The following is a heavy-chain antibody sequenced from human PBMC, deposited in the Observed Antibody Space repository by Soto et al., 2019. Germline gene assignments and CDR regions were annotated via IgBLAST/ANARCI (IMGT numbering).Heavy chain of an antibody. J-gene: IGHJ4*02. CDR1: GGSVSSGSYY. V-gene: IGHV4-61*03. CDR2: INYSGST. CDR3: ARHVPHYDILTGYYPAFDY. D-gene: IGHD3-9*01. Sequence: SETLSLTCTVSGGSVSSGSYYWSWIRQPPGKGLEWMGYINYSGSTNYNPSLKSRVTLSVDTSKSHFSLKLSSVTAADTAVYYCARHVPHYDILTGYYPAFDYWGQGTLVTVSS.